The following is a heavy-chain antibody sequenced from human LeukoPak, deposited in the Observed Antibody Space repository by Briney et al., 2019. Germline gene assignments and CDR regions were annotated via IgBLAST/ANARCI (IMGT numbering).Heavy chain of an antibody. D-gene: IGHD3-22*01. CDR3: ARAYDSSGYYPEYFQH. V-gene: IGHV3-11*04. CDR1: GFPFSVYY. Sequence: GGSLRLSCAASGFPFSVYYMTWIRQAPGKGLEWISYISSSGGNIHYADSVKGRFTISRDNSKNTLYLQMNSLRAEDTAVYYCARAYDSSGYYPEYFQHWGQGTLVTVSS. CDR2: ISSSGGNI. J-gene: IGHJ1*01.